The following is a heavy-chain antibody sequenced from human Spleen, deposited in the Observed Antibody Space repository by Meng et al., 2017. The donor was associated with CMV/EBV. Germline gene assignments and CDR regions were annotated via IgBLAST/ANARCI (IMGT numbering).Heavy chain of an antibody. V-gene: IGHV3-74*01. Sequence: ETLSLSCAASGFTFSRHWMHWVRQAPGKGLEWVSRISEDGTTTTYAESVRGRFTVSRDNAENTLFLQMNSLRAEDTAAYYCARVAYCAGYCYYYFDSWGQGTLVTVSS. CDR3: ARVAYCAGYCYYYFDS. CDR1: GFTFSRHW. D-gene: IGHD2-21*01. CDR2: ISEDGTTT. J-gene: IGHJ4*02.